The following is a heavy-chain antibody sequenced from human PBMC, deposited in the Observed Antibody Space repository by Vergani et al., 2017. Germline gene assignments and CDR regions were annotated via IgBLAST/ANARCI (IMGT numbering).Heavy chain of an antibody. Sequence: QVQLVESGGGLVKPGGSLRLSCAAPGFSFSDHYMTWIRQAPGKGLEWVSYISNSGNTIEYADSVKGRFSISRDNAKSSLFLQMDSLRAEDTAVYYCARDHGDYYNYPGTLDIWGQGTMVTVSS. CDR2: ISNSGNTI. CDR1: GFSFSDHY. V-gene: IGHV3-11*01. D-gene: IGHD5-24*01. CDR3: ARDHGDYYNYPGTLDI. J-gene: IGHJ3*02.